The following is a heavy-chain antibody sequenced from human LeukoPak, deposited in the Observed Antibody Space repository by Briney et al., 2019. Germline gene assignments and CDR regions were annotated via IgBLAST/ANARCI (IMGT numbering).Heavy chain of an antibody. CDR3: VSVCGGDCYSNLDY. CDR2: INPNSGGT. J-gene: IGHJ4*02. V-gene: IGHV1-2*02. D-gene: IGHD2-21*02. CDR1: GYTITDYY. Sequence: ASVKVSCKASGYTITDYYIHWVRQAPGQGLEWMGWINPNSGGTNFPQKFEGRVTMTRDTSISTMYMELSRLRSDDTAVYYCVSVCGGDCYSNLDYWGQGTLVTVSS.